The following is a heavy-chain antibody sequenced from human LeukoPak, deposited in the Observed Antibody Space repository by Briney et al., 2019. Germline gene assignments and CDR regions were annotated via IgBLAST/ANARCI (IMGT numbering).Heavy chain of an antibody. D-gene: IGHD3-3*01. V-gene: IGHV3-7*01. Sequence: GESLKISCAASGFTFSSYWMSWVRQAPGKGLEWVANIKQDGSEKYYVDSVKGRFTISRDNAKNSLYLQMNSLRAEDTAVYYCARDQTVLRFLEWFDYWGQGTLVTVSS. CDR2: IKQDGSEK. J-gene: IGHJ4*02. CDR3: ARDQTVLRFLEWFDY. CDR1: GFTFSSYW.